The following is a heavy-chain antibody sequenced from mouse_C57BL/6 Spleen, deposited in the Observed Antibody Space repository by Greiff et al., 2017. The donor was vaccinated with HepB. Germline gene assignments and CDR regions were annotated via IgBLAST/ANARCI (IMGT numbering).Heavy chain of an antibody. V-gene: IGHV1-80*01. J-gene: IGHJ2*01. D-gene: IGHD1-1*01. CDR3: ARWDYGKRFDY. Sequence: QVQLQQSGAELVKPGASVKISCKASGYAFSSYWMNWVKQRPGKGLEWIGQIYPGDGDTNYNGKFKGKATLTADKSSSTAYMQLSSLTSEDSAVYFCARWDYGKRFDYWGQGTTLTVSS. CDR1: GYAFSSYW. CDR2: IYPGDGDT.